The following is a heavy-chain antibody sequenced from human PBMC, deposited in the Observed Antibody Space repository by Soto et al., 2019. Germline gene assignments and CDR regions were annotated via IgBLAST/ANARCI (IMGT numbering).Heavy chain of an antibody. CDR1: GFTFSSYA. J-gene: IGHJ4*02. V-gene: IGHV3-23*01. CDR2: ISGGDYTT. D-gene: IGHD4-17*01. Sequence: LRLSCATSGFTFSSYALSWVRQAPGKGLEWVSSISGGDYTTYYADSVKGRFTVSRDIFKNTLYLQLNSLSADDTAVYYCAKGSYGDYVFDYWGQGTLVTVSS. CDR3: AKGSYGDYVFDY.